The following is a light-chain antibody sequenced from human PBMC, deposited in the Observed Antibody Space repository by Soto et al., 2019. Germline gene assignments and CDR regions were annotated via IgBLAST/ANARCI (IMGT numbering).Light chain of an antibody. CDR2: DVG. V-gene: IGLV2-11*01. J-gene: IGLJ3*02. CDR3: CSYAGSYSWV. Sequence: QSALTQPRSVSGSPGQSVTNSCTGTSSDVGGYNYVSWYQQHPGEAPKLMIYDVGKRPSGVPDRFSGSKSGNTASLTISGLQAEDEADYYCCSYAGSYSWVFGGGTKLTVL. CDR1: SSDVGGYNY.